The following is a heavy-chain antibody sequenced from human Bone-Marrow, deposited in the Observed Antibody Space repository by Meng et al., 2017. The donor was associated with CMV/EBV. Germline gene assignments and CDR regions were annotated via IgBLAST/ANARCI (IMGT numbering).Heavy chain of an antibody. CDR1: GYDISTYW. Sequence: GESLRLSCQLSGYDISTYWVGWVRQMPGKGLEWMGLVYPDDSDIRYSPSFRGQVIISADKSISTAYLRWSSLKASDTAIYYCARGGGATSFDKWGQGTLVTVSS. D-gene: IGHD2-21*01. CDR3: ARGGGATSFDK. V-gene: IGHV5-51*01. J-gene: IGHJ4*02. CDR2: VYPDDSDI.